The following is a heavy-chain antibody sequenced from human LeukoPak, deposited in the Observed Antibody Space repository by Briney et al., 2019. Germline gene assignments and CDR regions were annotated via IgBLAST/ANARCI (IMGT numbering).Heavy chain of an antibody. CDR1: GGSISSHY. J-gene: IGHJ4*02. CDR2: IYYSGST. D-gene: IGHD3-22*01. Sequence: PSETLSLICTVSGGSISSHYWSWIRQPPGKGLEWIGYIYYSGSTNYNPSLKSRVTISVDTSKNQFSLKLSSVTAADTAVYYCASYGSSGYYSFDYWGQGTLVTVSS. V-gene: IGHV4-59*11. CDR3: ASYGSSGYYSFDY.